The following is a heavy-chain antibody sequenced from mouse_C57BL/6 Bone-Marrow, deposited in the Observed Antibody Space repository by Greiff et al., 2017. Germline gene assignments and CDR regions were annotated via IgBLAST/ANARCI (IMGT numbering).Heavy chain of an antibody. CDR3: ARGGNWVFAY. D-gene: IGHD4-1*01. CDR2: IYPGSGST. V-gene: IGHV1-55*01. J-gene: IGHJ3*01. Sequence: QVQLQQPGAELVKPGASVKMSCKASGYTFTSYWITWVKQRPGQGLEWIGDIYPGSGSTNYNEKFKSKATLTVDTSSSKAYMQLSGLTSENSAVYYCARGGNWVFAYWGQGTLVTVSA. CDR1: GYTFTSYW.